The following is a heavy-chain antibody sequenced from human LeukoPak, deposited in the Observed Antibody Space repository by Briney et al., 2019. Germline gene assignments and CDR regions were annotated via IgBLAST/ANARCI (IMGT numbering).Heavy chain of an antibody. J-gene: IGHJ4*02. D-gene: IGHD2-2*01. CDR2: IKQDGSEK. V-gene: IGHV3-7*05. CDR1: GFTFSSYW. Sequence: GGSLRLSCAASGFTFSSYWMSWVRQAPGKGLEWVANIKQDGSEKYYVDSVKGRFTISRGNAKNSLYLQMNSLRAEDTAVYYCARDQRYCSSSSCPWEPFDYWGQGTLVTVSS. CDR3: ARDQRYCSSSSCPWEPFDY.